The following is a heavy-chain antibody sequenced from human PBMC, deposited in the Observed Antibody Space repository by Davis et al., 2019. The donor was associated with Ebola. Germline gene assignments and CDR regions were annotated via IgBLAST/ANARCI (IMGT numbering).Heavy chain of an antibody. V-gene: IGHV3-64D*08. CDR3: VKDLIGAVEGFFDL. J-gene: IGHJ2*01. CDR2: VTSFGDTT. Sequence: GESLKISCSASGFAFSRYAMHWVRQAPGKGLEYVSGVTSFGDTTYYADSVQDRFTISRDNSKNSLSLQMSGLRGDDTAEYYCVKDLIGAVEGFFDLWGRGTLVTVSP. CDR1: GFAFSRYA. D-gene: IGHD6-19*01.